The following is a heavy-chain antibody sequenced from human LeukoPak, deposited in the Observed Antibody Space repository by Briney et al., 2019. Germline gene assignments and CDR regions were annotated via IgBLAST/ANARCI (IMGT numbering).Heavy chain of an antibody. CDR3: ARDIVGATRVDY. CDR2: INPNSGGT. Sequence: ASVKVSCKASGYTFTSYGISWVRQAPGQGLEWMGWINPNSGGTNYAQKFQGRVTMTRDTSISTAYLELSRLRSDDTAVYYCARDIVGATRVDYWGQGTLVTVSS. V-gene: IGHV1-2*02. J-gene: IGHJ4*02. CDR1: GYTFTSYG. D-gene: IGHD1-26*01.